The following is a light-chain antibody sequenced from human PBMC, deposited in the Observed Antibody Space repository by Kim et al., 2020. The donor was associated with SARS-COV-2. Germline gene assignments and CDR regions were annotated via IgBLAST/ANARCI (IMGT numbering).Light chain of an antibody. CDR2: GNS. Sequence: VTNSCTGSSSNSGAGYDVHWYQQLPGTAPKLRSYGNSNRPSGVPDRFSGSKSGTTASLAITGLQAEDEADYYSQSYDSSLSGDVVFGGGTQLTVL. J-gene: IGLJ2*01. CDR3: QSYDSSLSGDVV. V-gene: IGLV1-40*01. CDR1: SSNSGAGYD.